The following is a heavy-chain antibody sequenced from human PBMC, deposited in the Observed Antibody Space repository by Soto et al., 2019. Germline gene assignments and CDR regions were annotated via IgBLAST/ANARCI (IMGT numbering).Heavy chain of an antibody. CDR3: ARDSRPYYDILTGLRYYYYMDP. V-gene: IGHV1-3*01. CDR1: GYTFTSYA. Sequence: ASVKVSCKASGYTFTSYAMHWVRQAPGQRLEWMGWINAGNGNTKYSQKFQGRVTITRDTSASTAYMELSSLRSEDTAVYYCARDSRPYYDILTGLRYYYYMDPWGQGTLVTVSS. CDR2: INAGNGNT. D-gene: IGHD3-9*01. J-gene: IGHJ5*02.